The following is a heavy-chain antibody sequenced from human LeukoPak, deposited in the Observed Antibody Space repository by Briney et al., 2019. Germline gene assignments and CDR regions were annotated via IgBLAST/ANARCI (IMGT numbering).Heavy chain of an antibody. CDR3: AREYGSGSFAYLDY. J-gene: IGHJ4*02. V-gene: IGHV4-59*01. CDR2: IYYTGTT. D-gene: IGHD3-10*01. CDR1: GASISSYY. Sequence: PSETLSLTCTVSGASISSYYWSWIRQPPGKGLEWIGYIYYTGTTNYNPSLKSRVTMSVDTSKSQFSLKLSSVTAADTAVYYCAREYGSGSFAYLDYWGQGTLATVSS.